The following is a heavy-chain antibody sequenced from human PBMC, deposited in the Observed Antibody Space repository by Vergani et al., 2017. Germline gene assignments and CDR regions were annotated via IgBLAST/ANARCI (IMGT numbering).Heavy chain of an antibody. D-gene: IGHD3-22*01. V-gene: IGHV4-61*02. J-gene: IGHJ4*02. CDR2: IYTSGST. Sequence: QVQLQESGPGLVKPSQTLSLTCTVSGGSISSGSYYWCWIRQPAGKGLEWIGRIYTSGSTNYNPSLKSRVTISVDTSKNQFSLKLSSVTAADTAVYYCARGGQYYYDSSGYYDYWGQGTLVTVSS. CDR1: GGSISSGSYY. CDR3: ARGGQYYYDSSGYYDY.